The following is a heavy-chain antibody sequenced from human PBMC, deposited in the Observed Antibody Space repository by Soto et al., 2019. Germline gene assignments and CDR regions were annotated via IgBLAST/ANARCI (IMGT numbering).Heavy chain of an antibody. D-gene: IGHD1-26*01. CDR2: ISSSGSST. J-gene: IGHJ4*02. Sequence: GGSLRLSCAASGFTFGDYYMSWIRQAPGKGLEWVSYISSSGSSTYYVDSVRGRFTISRDNAKNSLYLQMDSLRAGDTAVYYCAKASVGGTYFDYRGQGTLVTVSS. V-gene: IGHV3-11*01. CDR1: GFTFGDYY. CDR3: AKASVGGTYFDY.